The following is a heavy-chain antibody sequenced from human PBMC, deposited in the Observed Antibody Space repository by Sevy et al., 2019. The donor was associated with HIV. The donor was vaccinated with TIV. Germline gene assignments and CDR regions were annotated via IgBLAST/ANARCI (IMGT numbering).Heavy chain of an antibody. CDR2: INTYNGQT. D-gene: IGHD3-16*01. CDR3: AREDGGLEDV. Sequence: ASVKVSCKASGYTFTNNGIIWVRQAPGQGLEWMGWINTYNGQTNHVQKFQGRVTMTTDTSTNTAYMELRRLRSDDTAVYYCAREDGGLEDVWGQGTTVTVSS. J-gene: IGHJ6*02. V-gene: IGHV1-18*01. CDR1: GYTFTNNG.